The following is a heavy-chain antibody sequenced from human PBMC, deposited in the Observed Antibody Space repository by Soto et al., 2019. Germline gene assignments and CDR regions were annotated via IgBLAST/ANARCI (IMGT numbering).Heavy chain of an antibody. J-gene: IGHJ4*02. D-gene: IGHD2-15*01. CDR3: AHSAAPRIFAY. V-gene: IGHV2-5*02. CDR1: GFSLSTSGVG. Sequence: QITLRESGPTLVKPTQTLTLTCTFSGFSLSTSGVGVGWIRQPPGKALEWLALIYWDGDRSYSPSRESRLTISKDTAKNPVVLIITNMDPVDTATYYFAHSAAPRIFAYWGQGTLVTVS. CDR2: IYWDGDR.